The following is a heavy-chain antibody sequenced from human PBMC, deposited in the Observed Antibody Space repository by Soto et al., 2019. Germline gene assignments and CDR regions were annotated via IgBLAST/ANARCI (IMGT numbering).Heavy chain of an antibody. Sequence: QVQLVESGGGVVQPGRSLRLSCAASGFTFSSYAMHWVRQAPGKGLEWVAVISYDGSNKYYADSVKGRFTISRDNSKNTMYLQRNSLRAEDTAVYYCARDLYYYGMDVWGQGPTVTVSS. CDR2: ISYDGSNK. CDR3: ARDLYYYGMDV. CDR1: GFTFSSYA. J-gene: IGHJ6*02. V-gene: IGHV3-30-3*01.